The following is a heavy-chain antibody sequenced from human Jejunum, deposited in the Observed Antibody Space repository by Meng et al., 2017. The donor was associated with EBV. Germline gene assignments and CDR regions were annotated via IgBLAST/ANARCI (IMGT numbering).Heavy chain of an antibody. D-gene: IGHD1-26*01. J-gene: IGHJ4*02. Sequence: VHCQQAGPGLVNPSGTLSPTCTVSGGSVSSGGYYWSWIRQPPGKGLEWIWYIYNSESTNYKSSLKSRVTISADTSKNQFSLRLSSVTAADTAVYYCARDQNGSYFAYWGQGTLVTVSS. CDR3: ARDQNGSYFAY. V-gene: IGHV4-61*08. CDR1: GGSVSSGGYY. CDR2: IYNSEST.